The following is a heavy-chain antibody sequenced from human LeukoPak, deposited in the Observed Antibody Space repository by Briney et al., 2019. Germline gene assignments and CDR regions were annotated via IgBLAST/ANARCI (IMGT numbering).Heavy chain of an antibody. D-gene: IGHD3-22*01. V-gene: IGHV1-2*06. Sequence: ASVKVSCKAYGYIFTNYYMHWVRQAPGQGLEWMGRINPNSGGTNYAQKFQGRVTMTRDTSISTAYMELSRLRSDDTAVYYCARVYYYYDSSGILTLYFDYWGQGTLVTVSS. CDR1: GYIFTNYY. J-gene: IGHJ4*02. CDR3: ARVYYYYDSSGILTLYFDY. CDR2: INPNSGGT.